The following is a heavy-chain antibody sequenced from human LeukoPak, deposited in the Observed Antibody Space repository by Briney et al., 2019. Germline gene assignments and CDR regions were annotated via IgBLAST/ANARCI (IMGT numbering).Heavy chain of an antibody. Sequence: GGSLRLSCAASGFTFSSYSMNWVRQARGKGLEWVSSISGSDNYIYYADSVKGRFTISRDNAKNSLYLQMNSLRAEDTAVYYCARVPTSSNRYYYYYMDVWGKGTTVTVSS. J-gene: IGHJ6*03. CDR3: ARVPTSSNRYYYYYMDV. CDR1: GFTFSSYS. V-gene: IGHV3-21*01. D-gene: IGHD1-26*01. CDR2: ISGSDNYI.